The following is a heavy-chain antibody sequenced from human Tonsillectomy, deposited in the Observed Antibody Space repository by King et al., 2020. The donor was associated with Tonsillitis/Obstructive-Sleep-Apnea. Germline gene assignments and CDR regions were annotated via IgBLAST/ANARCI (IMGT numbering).Heavy chain of an antibody. CDR1: CGSISSNTYH. V-gene: IGHV4-39*01. Sequence: VQLQESGPGLVKPSETLSLTCTVSCGSISSNTYHWGWIRQPPGRGLEWIGTISFGGNTHYNSSLKSRLTISIDTSNAQFSLRLGAVTAADTAVYFCARGMTTVTSAPNWFDPWGQGTLVIVSS. D-gene: IGHD4-17*01. CDR3: ARGMTTVTSAPNWFDP. CDR2: ISFGGNT. J-gene: IGHJ5*02.